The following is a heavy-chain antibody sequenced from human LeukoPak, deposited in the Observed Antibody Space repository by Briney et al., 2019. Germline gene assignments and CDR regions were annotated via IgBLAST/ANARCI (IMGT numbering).Heavy chain of an antibody. CDR1: GFTFSSYS. Sequence: GGSLRLSCAASGFTFSSYSMNWVRQAPGKGLEWVSSISSSSSYIYYADSVKGRFTISRDNAKNSLYLQMNSLRVEDTAVYFCAGRHCSGGGCYFAGADPFDYWGQGTLVTVSS. J-gene: IGHJ4*02. CDR2: ISSSSSYI. D-gene: IGHD2-15*01. V-gene: IGHV3-21*01. CDR3: AGRHCSGGGCYFAGADPFDY.